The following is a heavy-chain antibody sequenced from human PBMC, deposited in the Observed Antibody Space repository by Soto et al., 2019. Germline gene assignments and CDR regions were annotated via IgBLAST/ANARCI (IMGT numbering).Heavy chain of an antibody. CDR1: EVTFSSHD. CDR2: ISSGSGSI. CDR3: TREGVRSYYSGMDV. Sequence: PGGSLRLSCATSEVTFSSHDMNWVRQAPGKGLEWVSYISSGSGSIYYAASVKGRFTISRDNAKKSLYLQMNSLRDEDTAVYYCTREGVRSYYSGMDVWGQGTTVTVSS. V-gene: IGHV3-48*02. J-gene: IGHJ6*02. D-gene: IGHD3-10*01.